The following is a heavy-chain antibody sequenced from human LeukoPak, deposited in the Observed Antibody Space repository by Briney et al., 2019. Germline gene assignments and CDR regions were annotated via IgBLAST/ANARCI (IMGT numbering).Heavy chain of an antibody. D-gene: IGHD6-13*01. Sequence: GESLKISCKGSGYSFTSYWIGWVRQRPGTGLEWMGIIYPGDSDTKYSPSFQGQVTISADKSISTAYLQWSSLKASDTAMYYCARHYSSSWYSEYFRHWGQGTLVTVSS. CDR3: ARHYSSSWYSEYFRH. J-gene: IGHJ1*01. CDR1: GYSFTSYW. V-gene: IGHV5-51*01. CDR2: IYPGDSDT.